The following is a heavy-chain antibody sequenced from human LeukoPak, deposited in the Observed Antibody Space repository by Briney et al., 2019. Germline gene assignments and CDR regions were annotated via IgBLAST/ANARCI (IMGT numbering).Heavy chain of an antibody. CDR3: ARAVLLWFGESGYFDY. Sequence: SETLSLTCTVSGGSISSSSYYWGWIRQPPGKGLEWIGYIYYSGSTNYNPSLKSRVTISVDTSKNQFSLKLSSVTAADTAVYYCARAVLLWFGESGYFDYWGQGTLVTVSS. V-gene: IGHV4-61*05. D-gene: IGHD3-10*01. CDR1: GGSISSSSYY. CDR2: IYYSGST. J-gene: IGHJ4*02.